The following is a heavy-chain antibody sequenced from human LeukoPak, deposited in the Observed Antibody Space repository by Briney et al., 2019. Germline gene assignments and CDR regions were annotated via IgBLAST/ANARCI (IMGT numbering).Heavy chain of an antibody. CDR1: GGSFSGYY. CDR2: INHSGST. Sequence: SETLSLTCAVCGGSFSGYYWSWLRQPPGKGLDGIGEINHSGSTNYNPSLRSRVTISVNTSNNQFSLEVSSVTAADTAVYYCARFFDCSGGSCDSYFDYWGQGTLVTVSS. D-gene: IGHD2-15*01. CDR3: ARFFDCSGGSCDSYFDY. J-gene: IGHJ4*02. V-gene: IGHV4-34*01.